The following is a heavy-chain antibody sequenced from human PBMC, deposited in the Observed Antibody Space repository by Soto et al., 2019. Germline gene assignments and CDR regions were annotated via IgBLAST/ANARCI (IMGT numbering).Heavy chain of an antibody. CDR1: GYTLTELS. CDR2: FDPEDGET. CDR3: ATVFRYQLRLVGRLGVYNWFDP. V-gene: IGHV1-24*01. Sequence: ASVKVSCKVSGYTLTELSMHWVRQAPGKGLEWMGGFDPEDGETIYAQKFQGRVTVTGDTSTSTAYMELSSLRSEDTAVYYCATVFRYQLRLVGRLGVYNWFDPWGQGTLVTVSS. D-gene: IGHD2-2*01. J-gene: IGHJ5*02.